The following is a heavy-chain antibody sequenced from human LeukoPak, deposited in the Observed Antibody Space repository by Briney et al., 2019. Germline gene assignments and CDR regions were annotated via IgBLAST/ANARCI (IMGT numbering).Heavy chain of an antibody. V-gene: IGHV3-43D*03. CDR3: ARDDGGNWNPFDY. D-gene: IGHD4-23*01. J-gene: IGHJ4*02. CDR1: GFTFDDYA. Sequence: GGSLRLSCAASGFTFDDYAMHWVRQAPGKGLEWVSLISWDGGSTYYADSVKGRFTISRDNSRSSLYLQMNSLRAEDTAVYYCARDDGGNWNPFDYWGQGTLVTVSS. CDR2: ISWDGGST.